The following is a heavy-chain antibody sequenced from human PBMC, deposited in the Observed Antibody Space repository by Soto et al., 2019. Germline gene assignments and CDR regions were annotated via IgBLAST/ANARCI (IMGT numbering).Heavy chain of an antibody. V-gene: IGHV4-31*03. CDR1: GGSISSGGYY. J-gene: IGHJ6*03. D-gene: IGHD4-4*01. CDR3: ASASKTTVTTYYYYYYMDV. Sequence: QVQLQESGPGLVKPSQTLSLTCTVSGGSISSGGYYWSWIRQHPGKGLELIGYIYYSGSTNYNPSLKSRVTISVDTSKNQFSLKLSSVTAADTAVYYCASASKTTVTTYYYYYYMDVWGKGTTVTVSS. CDR2: IYYSGST.